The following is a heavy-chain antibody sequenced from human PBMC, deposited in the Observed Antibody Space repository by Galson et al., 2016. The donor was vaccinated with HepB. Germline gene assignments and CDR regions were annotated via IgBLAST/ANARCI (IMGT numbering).Heavy chain of an antibody. D-gene: IGHD4-17*01. CDR2: IYSGGDT. V-gene: IGHV3-66*02. CDR1: GFTFSNAW. CDR3: ARDPGLRNGMGG. J-gene: IGHJ6*04. Sequence: SLRLSCAASGFTFSNAWMSWVRQAPGKELEWVSVIYSGGDTYYADSVKGRFTISRDNSKNTLYLQMSSLRTEDTAVYFCARDPGLRNGMGGWGKGTTVTVAS.